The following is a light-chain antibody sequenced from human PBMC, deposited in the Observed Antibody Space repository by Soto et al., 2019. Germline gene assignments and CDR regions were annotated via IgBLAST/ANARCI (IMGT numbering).Light chain of an antibody. CDR1: SSDVGAYRY. V-gene: IGLV2-14*01. CDR3: ISYTTSTTDV. J-gene: IGLJ1*01. Sequence: QSAMAKPASVSGSPGQSITISCTGTSSDVGAYRYVSWYQQHPGKAPKLIIYDVSDRPSGISNRFSGSKSDNKAFLTISGLQAEDEAEYYCISYTTSTTDVFSPGIKVTV. CDR2: DVS.